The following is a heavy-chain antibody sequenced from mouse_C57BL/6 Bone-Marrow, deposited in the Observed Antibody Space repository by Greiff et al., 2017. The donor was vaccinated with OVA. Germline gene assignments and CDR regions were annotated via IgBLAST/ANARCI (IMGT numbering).Heavy chain of an antibody. Sequence: SGAELARPGASVKLSCKASGYTFTSYGISWVKQRTGQGLEWIGEIYPRSGNTYYNEKFKGKATLTADKSSSTAYMELRSLTSEDSAVYFCARDPFYYGSSYRFAYWGQGTLVTVSA. J-gene: IGHJ3*01. CDR3: ARDPFYYGSSYRFAY. CDR2: IYPRSGNT. CDR1: GYTFTSYG. V-gene: IGHV1-81*01. D-gene: IGHD1-1*01.